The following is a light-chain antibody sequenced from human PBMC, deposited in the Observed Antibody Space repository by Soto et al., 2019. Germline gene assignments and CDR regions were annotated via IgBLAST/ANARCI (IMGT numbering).Light chain of an antibody. CDR3: QQYDNLPYT. V-gene: IGKV1-33*01. CDR2: DAS. CDR1: QDISNY. Sequence: DIQMTQSPSSLSASVGDRVTITCQASQDISNYLNWYQQKPGKAPKLLIYDASNLETGVPSRFSGSGSGTDFTFTISSLQPEDIATYYCQQYDNLPYTFGLGTKLEIE. J-gene: IGKJ2*01.